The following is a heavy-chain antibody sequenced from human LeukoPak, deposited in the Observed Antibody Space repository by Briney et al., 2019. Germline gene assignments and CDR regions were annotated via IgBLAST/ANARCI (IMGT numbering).Heavy chain of an antibody. CDR2: IYYSGST. D-gene: IGHD3-9*01. V-gene: IGHV4-59*01. CDR3: ARDRLGYFD. Sequence: SETLSLTCTVSGGSISSYYWSWIRQPPGKGLEWIGYIYYSGSTNYNPSLKSRVTISVDTSKNQFSLKLCSVTAADTAVYYCARDRLGYFDWGQGTLVTVSS. J-gene: IGHJ4*02. CDR1: GGSISSYY.